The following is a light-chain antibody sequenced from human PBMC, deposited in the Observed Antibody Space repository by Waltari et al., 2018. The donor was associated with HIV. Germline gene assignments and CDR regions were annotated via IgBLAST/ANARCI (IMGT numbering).Light chain of an antibody. CDR2: GYS. V-gene: IGLV1-40*01. Sequence: QSVLRQPPSVSGAPGPRVTISSTGSRPNIGPGYEVHWYQQLPAAAPKLLIFGYSNRPSGVPDRFSGSKSGTSASLAISGLQAEDEADYYCQSYDSTLSAWVFGGGTKLTVL. CDR3: QSYDSTLSAWV. CDR1: RPNIGPGYE. J-gene: IGLJ3*02.